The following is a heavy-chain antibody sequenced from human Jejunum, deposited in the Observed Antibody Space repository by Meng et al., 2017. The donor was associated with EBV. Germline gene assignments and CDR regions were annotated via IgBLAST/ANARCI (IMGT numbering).Heavy chain of an antibody. V-gene: IGHV7-4-1*02. CDR1: GYTFSRYA. J-gene: IGHJ4*02. CDR2: INTRTGNP. Sequence: QVQLVQHGSELKKPGASVKVSCKASGYTFSRYAMNWVRQAPGQGLEWMGWINTRTGNPAYAQGFTGRFVFSLDTSVSTAYLQISSLKAEDTAVYYCASDISTATFGYWGQGTLVTVSS. CDR3: ASDISTATFGY. D-gene: IGHD2-21*02.